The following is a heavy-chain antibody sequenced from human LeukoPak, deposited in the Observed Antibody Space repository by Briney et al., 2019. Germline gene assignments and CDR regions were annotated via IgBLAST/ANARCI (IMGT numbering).Heavy chain of an antibody. V-gene: IGHV1-2*04. CDR2: INPNSGGT. J-gene: IGHJ3*02. CDR3: ARPLSSSSSFAFDI. D-gene: IGHD6-13*01. CDR1: GYTFTGYY. Sequence: ASVKVSCKASGYTFTGYYMHWVRQAPGQGLEWMGWINPNSGGTNYAQKFQGWVTMTRDTSISTAYMELSRLRSDDTAVYYCARPLSSSSSFAFDIWGQGTMVTVSS.